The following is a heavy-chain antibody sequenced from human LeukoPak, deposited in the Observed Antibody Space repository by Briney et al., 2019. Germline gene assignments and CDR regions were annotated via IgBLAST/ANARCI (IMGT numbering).Heavy chain of an antibody. D-gene: IGHD5-18*01. Sequence: SETLSLTCAVYGGSFSGYYWSWIRQPPGKGLEWIGEINHSGSTNYNPSLKSRVTISVDTSKSQFPLKLSSVTAADTAVYYCARGRSGYSYGPRFDYWGQGTLVTVSS. J-gene: IGHJ4*02. V-gene: IGHV4-34*01. CDR3: ARGRSGYSYGPRFDY. CDR2: INHSGST. CDR1: GGSFSGYY.